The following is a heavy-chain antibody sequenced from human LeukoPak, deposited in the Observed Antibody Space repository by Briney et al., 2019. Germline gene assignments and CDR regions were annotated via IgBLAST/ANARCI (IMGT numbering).Heavy chain of an antibody. V-gene: IGHV3-74*01. D-gene: IGHD3-22*01. Sequence: PGGSLRLSCAASGFTFSPYWMHWVRQAPGKGLVWVSRINSDGSSTNYADSVKGRFTISRDNTKNTLYLQMNSLRSEDTAVYYCAREGYYDSSGYLYWFGPWGQGTLVTVSS. CDR2: INSDGSST. CDR3: AREGYYDSSGYLYWFGP. J-gene: IGHJ5*02. CDR1: GFTFSPYW.